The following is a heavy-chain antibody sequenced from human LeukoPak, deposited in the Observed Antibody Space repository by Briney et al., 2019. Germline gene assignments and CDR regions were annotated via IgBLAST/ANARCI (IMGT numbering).Heavy chain of an antibody. CDR3: AHRAQDTFDI. Sequence: KESGPTLVNPTQTLMLTCTFSGFSLRTRGLGVGWIRQPPGKALEWLALIYYNDDRRYSPFLKNRLTITKDTPTNRVVLTLTNMDPVDTATYFCAHRAQDTFDIWGQGTMVTVSS. J-gene: IGHJ3*02. V-gene: IGHV2-5*01. CDR1: GFSLRTRGLG. CDR2: IYYNDDR.